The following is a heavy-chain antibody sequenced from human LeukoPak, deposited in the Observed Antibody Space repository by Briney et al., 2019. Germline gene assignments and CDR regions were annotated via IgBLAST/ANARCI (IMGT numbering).Heavy chain of an antibody. CDR2: ISSSGSTI. D-gene: IGHD5-24*01. Sequence: GGSLRLSCAASGFTFSSYSMNWVRQAPGKGLEWVSYISSSGSTIYYADSVKGRFTISRDNAKNSLYLQMNSLRAEDTAVYYCARDTGDGYNYDYWGQGTLVTVSS. J-gene: IGHJ4*02. V-gene: IGHV3-48*04. CDR3: ARDTGDGYNYDY. CDR1: GFTFSSYS.